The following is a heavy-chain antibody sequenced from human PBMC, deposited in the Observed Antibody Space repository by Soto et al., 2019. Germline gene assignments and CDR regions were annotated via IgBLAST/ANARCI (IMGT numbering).Heavy chain of an antibody. CDR2: ISSDGVNK. CDR1: GFTFSSYG. D-gene: IGHD5-18*01. Sequence: GGSLRFSCAASGFTFSSYGIHWVRQAPGKGLEWVALISSDGVNKYYADSVKGRFTISRDNFKNTLCLQMNSPRADDTALYYCAKERYGQLWLEDYGMDVWGQGTTVTVSS. J-gene: IGHJ6*02. V-gene: IGHV3-30*18. CDR3: AKERYGQLWLEDYGMDV.